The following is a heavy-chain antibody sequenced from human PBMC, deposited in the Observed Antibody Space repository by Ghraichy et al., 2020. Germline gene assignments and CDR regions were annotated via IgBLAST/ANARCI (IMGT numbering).Heavy chain of an antibody. D-gene: IGHD4-11*01. J-gene: IGHJ4*02. CDR1: GFTFSSRW. V-gene: IGHV3-7*03. CDR2: INPDGSEK. CDR3: ASLLGTVTTFDY. Sequence: GESLNISCAGSGFTFSSRWMSWVRLAPGKGLEWVASINPDGSEKYYVDPVKGRFTISRDNARSSVYVQMNSLRGEDTAMYYCASLLGTVTTFDYWGQGALVTVSS.